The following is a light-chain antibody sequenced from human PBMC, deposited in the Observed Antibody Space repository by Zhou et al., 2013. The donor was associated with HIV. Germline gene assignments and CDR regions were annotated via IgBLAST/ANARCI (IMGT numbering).Light chain of an antibody. CDR2: AAS. CDR1: QGISNS. J-gene: IGKJ2*03. V-gene: IGKV1-NL1*01. Sequence: DIQMTQSPSTLSASVGDRVTITCRASQGISNSLAWYQQKPGKAPKLLLYAASRLESGVAPRFNGSGSGTDFTLTIGSLRREDFATYYCQQSYSTPYSFGQGTKLDIK. CDR3: QQSYSTPYS.